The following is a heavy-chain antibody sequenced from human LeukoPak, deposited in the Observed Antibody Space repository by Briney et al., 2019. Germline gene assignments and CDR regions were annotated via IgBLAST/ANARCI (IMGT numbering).Heavy chain of an antibody. CDR3: ARVNAPVATFDS. V-gene: IGHV4-38-2*02. CDR2: ISHSGST. D-gene: IGHD1-1*01. Sequence: SETLSLTCTVSGYSISSTYYGAWIRQPPGKGLEWIATISHSGSTYYTPSLESRLTISLDTSRNHFSLRLSSVTAADTAVYYCARVNAPVATFDSWGLGTLVAVSS. CDR1: GYSISSTYY. J-gene: IGHJ4*02.